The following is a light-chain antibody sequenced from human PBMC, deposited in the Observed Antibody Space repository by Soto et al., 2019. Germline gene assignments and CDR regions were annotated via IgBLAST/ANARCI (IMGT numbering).Light chain of an antibody. CDR3: QQYGSSPPSST. J-gene: IGKJ5*01. CDR1: QSVSSSY. Sequence: EIVLTQSPGTLSLSPGERAILSCRASQSVSSSYLAWYQQKPGQSPRLLIYGASNRATDIPDRFSGRGSGTDFTLTISRLAPEDFAVYYCQQYGSSPPSSTFGQGTRMEIK. CDR2: GAS. V-gene: IGKV3-20*01.